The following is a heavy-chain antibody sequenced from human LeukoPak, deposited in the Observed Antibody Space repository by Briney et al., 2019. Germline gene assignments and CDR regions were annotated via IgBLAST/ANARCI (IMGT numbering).Heavy chain of an antibody. CDR2: INHSGST. CDR3: AGTLTGYYRRLNWFDP. CDR1: GGSFSGYY. Sequence: PSETLSLTCAVYGGSFSGYYWSWIRQPPGKGLEWLGEINHSGSTNYNPSLKSRVTISVDTSKNQFSLKLSSVTAADTAVYYCAGTLTGYYRRLNWFDPWGQGTLVTVSS. D-gene: IGHD3-9*01. V-gene: IGHV4-34*01. J-gene: IGHJ5*02.